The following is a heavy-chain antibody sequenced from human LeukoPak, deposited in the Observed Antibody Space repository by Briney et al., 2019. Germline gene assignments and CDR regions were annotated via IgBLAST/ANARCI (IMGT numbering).Heavy chain of an antibody. V-gene: IGHV3-30*18. D-gene: IGHD1-1*01. Sequence: PGGSLRLSCAASGFTFSSYGMHWVPQAPGKGLEWVAVISYDGSNKYYADSVKGRFTISRDNSKNTLYLQMNSLRAEDTAVYYCAKDLDPGTTLNYFDYWGQGTLVTVSS. CDR2: ISYDGSNK. CDR3: AKDLDPGTTLNYFDY. CDR1: GFTFSSYG. J-gene: IGHJ4*02.